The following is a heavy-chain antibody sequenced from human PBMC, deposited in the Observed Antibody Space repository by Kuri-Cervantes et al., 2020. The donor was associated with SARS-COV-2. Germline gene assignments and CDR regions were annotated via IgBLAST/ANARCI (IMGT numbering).Heavy chain of an antibody. CDR3: ARGPTDYYGSGSYSDYYYYYGMDV. Sequence: ESLKISCTASGGSISSYYWSWIRQPPGKGLEWIGYIYYSGSTNYNPSLKSRVTISVDTSKNQFSLKLSSVTAADTAVYYCARGPTDYYGSGSYSDYYYYYGMDVWGQGTTVTVSS. D-gene: IGHD3-10*01. J-gene: IGHJ6*02. CDR1: GGSISSYY. CDR2: IYYSGST. V-gene: IGHV4-59*01.